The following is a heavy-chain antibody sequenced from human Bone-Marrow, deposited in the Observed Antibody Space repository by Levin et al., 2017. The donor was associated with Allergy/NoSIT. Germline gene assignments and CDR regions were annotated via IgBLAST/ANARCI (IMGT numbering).Heavy chain of an antibody. CDR1: GFTFHRYA. V-gene: IGHV3-23*01. Sequence: LSLTCAASGFTFHRYAMTWVRQAPGEGLEWVSGISADGGSTYYADSVKGRFTISRDNSRNTVYLQMNSLRGEDTASYDCSGYFYYHYGMDVWGQGTTVAVSS. D-gene: IGHD1-26*01. J-gene: IGHJ6*02. CDR2: ISADGGST. CDR3: SGYFYYHYGMDV.